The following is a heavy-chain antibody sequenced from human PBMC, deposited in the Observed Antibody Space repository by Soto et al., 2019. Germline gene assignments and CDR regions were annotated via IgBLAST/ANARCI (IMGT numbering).Heavy chain of an antibody. D-gene: IGHD3-22*01. CDR1: GGTFSSYA. Sequence: SVKVSCKASGGTFSSYAISWVRQAPGQGLEWMGGIIPIFGTANYAQKFQGRVTITADESTSTAYMELSSLRSEDTAVYYCASVAYYYDSSGYSPYFDYWGQGTLVTSP. V-gene: IGHV1-69*13. J-gene: IGHJ4*02. CDR2: IIPIFGTA. CDR3: ASVAYYYDSSGYSPYFDY.